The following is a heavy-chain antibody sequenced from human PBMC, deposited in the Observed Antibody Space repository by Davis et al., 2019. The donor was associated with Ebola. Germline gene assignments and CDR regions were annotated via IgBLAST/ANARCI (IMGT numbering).Heavy chain of an antibody. V-gene: IGHV1-46*01. D-gene: IGHD3-10*01. J-gene: IGHJ4*02. CDR1: GYTFTDYL. Sequence: ASVTVSCKASGYTFTDYLMHWVRQAPGQGLEWMGLINPSIGNTSLAQKFQGRVTLPRDRSTRTVHMDLSSLKSEDTAIYFCASGEFVDFWGQGTLVTVSS. CDR3: ASGEFVDF. CDR2: INPSIGNT.